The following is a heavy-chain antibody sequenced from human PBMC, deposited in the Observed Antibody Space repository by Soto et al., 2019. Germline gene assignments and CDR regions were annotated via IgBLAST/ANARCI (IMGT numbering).Heavy chain of an antibody. CDR2: IDPSDSYT. D-gene: IGHD3-3*01. CDR3: ARRDFWSGYYTNGMDV. J-gene: IGHJ6*02. Sequence: GESLKISCKGSGYSFTSYWIGWVRQMPGKGLEWMGRIDPSDSYTNYSPSFQGHVTISADKSISTAYLQWSSLKASDTAMYYCARRDFWSGYYTNGMDVWGQGTTVTVSS. CDR1: GYSFTSYW. V-gene: IGHV5-10-1*01.